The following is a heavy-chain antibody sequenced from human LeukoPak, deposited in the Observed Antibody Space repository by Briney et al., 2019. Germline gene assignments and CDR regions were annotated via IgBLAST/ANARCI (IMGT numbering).Heavy chain of an antibody. CDR2: IYPGESDT. D-gene: IGHD5-24*01. CDR3: ARHSEMATTNDAFDI. CDR1: GYSFTSYW. V-gene: IGHV5-51*01. J-gene: IGHJ3*02. Sequence: GESLKISCKGSGYSFTSYWIGWVRRMPGKGLEWMGIIYPGESDTRYSPSFQGQVTISADKSISTAYLQWSSLKASDTAMYYCARHSEMATTNDAFDIWGQGTMVTVSS.